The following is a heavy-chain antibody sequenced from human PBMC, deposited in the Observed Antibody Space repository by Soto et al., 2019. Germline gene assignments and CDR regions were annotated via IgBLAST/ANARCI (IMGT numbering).Heavy chain of an antibody. CDR3: AKGPLCGGDCYFDY. D-gene: IGHD2-21*02. J-gene: IGHJ4*02. Sequence: EVQLVESGGGLVQPGRSLRLSCAASGFTFDDYAMHWVRQAPGKGLEWVSGISWNSGSIGYADSVKGRFTISRDNAKNSLYLQMNSLRAEDTALYYCAKGPLCGGDCYFDYWGQGTLVTVFS. CDR1: GFTFDDYA. CDR2: ISWNSGSI. V-gene: IGHV3-9*01.